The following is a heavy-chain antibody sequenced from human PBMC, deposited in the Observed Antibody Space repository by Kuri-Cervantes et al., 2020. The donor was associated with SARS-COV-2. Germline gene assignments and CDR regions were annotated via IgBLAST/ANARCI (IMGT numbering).Heavy chain of an antibody. Sequence: SETLSLTCTVSGGSISSYYWSWIRQPPGKGLEWIGEINHSGSTNYNPSLKSRVTISVDTSKNQFSLKLSSVTAADTAVYYCARTSRAPYCSGGSCYSRIPHGMDVWGQGTTVTVSS. J-gene: IGHJ6*02. V-gene: IGHV4-34*01. CDR3: ARTSRAPYCSGGSCYSRIPHGMDV. D-gene: IGHD2-15*01. CDR1: GGSISSYY. CDR2: INHSGST.